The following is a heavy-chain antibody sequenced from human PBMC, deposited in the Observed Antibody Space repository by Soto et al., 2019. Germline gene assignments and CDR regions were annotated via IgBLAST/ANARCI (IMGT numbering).Heavy chain of an antibody. CDR1: GGSISNAAYS. J-gene: IGHJ4*02. D-gene: IGHD5-18*01. V-gene: IGHV4-30-2*01. CDR3: ARERGGYGLFDS. CDR2: IYPSGMP. Sequence: SETLSLTCTVSGGSISNAAYSWSWIRQPPGKGLEWIGYIYPSGMPFYNPSLRSRVTISIDRSNDQFSVNLKSVTAADTAVYYCARERGGYGLFDSWGQGTLVTV.